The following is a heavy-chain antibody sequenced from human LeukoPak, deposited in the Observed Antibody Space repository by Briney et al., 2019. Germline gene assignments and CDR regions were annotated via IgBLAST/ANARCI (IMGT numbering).Heavy chain of an antibody. D-gene: IGHD2-21*02. CDR2: IYNSGST. CDR3: ARVANRGGRGDSYHFDH. Sequence: SETLSLTCTVSGDSISSYYWSWIRQPPGKGLEWIGDIYNSGSTNYNPSLKSRVTISVDTSKNQFSLKLSSVTAADTAVYYCARVANRGGRGDSYHFDHWGQGTLVTVSS. J-gene: IGHJ4*02. V-gene: IGHV4-59*01. CDR1: GDSISSYY.